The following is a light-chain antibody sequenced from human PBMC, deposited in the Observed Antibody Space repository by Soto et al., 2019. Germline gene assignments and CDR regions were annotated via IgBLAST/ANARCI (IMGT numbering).Light chain of an antibody. CDR3: QQGYSTPWT. Sequence: DIQLTQSPSTLSVSVGDRATITCRASQSIRSYLAWYQQKPGKAPRLLIYDASNLESGIPARFSGSGSGTDFTLTISSLQPEDFAIYYCQQGYSTPWTFGQGTKVDIK. J-gene: IGKJ1*01. CDR2: DAS. CDR1: QSIRSY. V-gene: IGKV1-39*01.